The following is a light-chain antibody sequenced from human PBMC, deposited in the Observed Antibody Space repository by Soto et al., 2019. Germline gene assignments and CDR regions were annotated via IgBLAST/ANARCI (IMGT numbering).Light chain of an antibody. CDR1: SSNIGSNY. CDR2: RND. J-gene: IGLJ3*02. V-gene: IGLV1-47*01. Sequence: QAVVTQPPSVSGTPGQRVTISCSGSSSNIGSNYAYWYQHLPGTAPKLLIYRNDQRPSGVPDRFSGSKSDTSASLAISGLRSEDEADYYCAAWDDSLSGWVFGGGTKLTVL. CDR3: AAWDDSLSGWV.